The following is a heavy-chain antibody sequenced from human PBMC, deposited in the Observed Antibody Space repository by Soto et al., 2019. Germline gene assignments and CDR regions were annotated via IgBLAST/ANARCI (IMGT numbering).Heavy chain of an antibody. CDR2: ITGGGGST. CDR3: AKGSASGSPYYFDY. D-gene: IGHD6-25*01. V-gene: IGHV3-23*01. Sequence: GGSLRLSCAASGFTFSSYAMSWVRQSPGKGLEWVSAITGGGGSTFHADSVKGRFTISRDNSKNTLYLQLSSLRAGDGAGYYCAKGSASGSPYYFDYWGQGIQVTVSS. CDR1: GFTFSSYA. J-gene: IGHJ4*02.